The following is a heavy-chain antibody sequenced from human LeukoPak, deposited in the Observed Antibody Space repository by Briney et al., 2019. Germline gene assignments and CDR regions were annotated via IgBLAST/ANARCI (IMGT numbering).Heavy chain of an antibody. D-gene: IGHD3-9*01. V-gene: IGHV1-58*01. J-gene: IGHJ5*02. CDR3: AAVRYYDILTGYT. CDR1: GFTFTSSA. Sequence: SVKVSCKASGFTFTSSAVQWVRQARGQRLEWIGWIVVGSGNTNYAQKFQERVTITRDMSTSTAYMELSSLRSEDTAVYDCAAVRYYDILTGYTWGQGTLVTVSS. CDR2: IVVGSGNT.